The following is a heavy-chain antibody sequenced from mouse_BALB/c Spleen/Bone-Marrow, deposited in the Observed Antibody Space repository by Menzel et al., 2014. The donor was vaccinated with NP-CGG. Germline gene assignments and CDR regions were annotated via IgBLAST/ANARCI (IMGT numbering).Heavy chain of an antibody. CDR1: GYSFTDYN. CDR2: IDPSYGGT. J-gene: IGHJ3*01. D-gene: IGHD2-3*01. Sequence: VQLKESGPELEKPGASVKMSCKASGYSFTDYNMNWVKQSNGKSLEWIGNIDPSYGGTTYSQKFKGKATLTVDKSSSTVYMQLKSLTSEDSAVYYCARGHDGYRTWFAYWGQGTLVTVSA. CDR3: ARGHDGYRTWFAY. V-gene: IGHV1-39*01.